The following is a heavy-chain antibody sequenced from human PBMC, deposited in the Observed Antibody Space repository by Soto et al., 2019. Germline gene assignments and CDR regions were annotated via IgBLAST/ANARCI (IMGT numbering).Heavy chain of an antibody. CDR2: IAAYNGNT. Sequence: QVQLVQSGAEVKKPGASVKVSCKASGYTFTSYGISWVRQAPGQVLERMGWIAAYNGNTNYAQKLQGRVTMTTDTSTSTAYMELRSLRSEDTAVYYFAREQLYENYGMDVWGQGTTVTVSS. D-gene: IGHD6-6*01. V-gene: IGHV1-18*01. CDR1: GYTFTSYG. J-gene: IGHJ6*02. CDR3: AREQLYENYGMDV.